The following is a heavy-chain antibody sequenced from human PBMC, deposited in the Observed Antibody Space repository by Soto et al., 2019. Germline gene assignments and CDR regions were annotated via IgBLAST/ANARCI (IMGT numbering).Heavy chain of an antibody. CDR2: ITSSVTTV. V-gene: IGHV3-48*02. D-gene: IGHD2-15*01. CDR3: ERGSSYWAYNFDF. CDR1: GFTFSSYS. J-gene: IGHJ4*02. Sequence: EVHLVESGGGLVQPGGSLRLSCAASGFTFSSYSLNWVRQAPGKGLEWVSYITSSVTTVYYADSVRGRFTISRDNDKNSLYLQMNSLKDVDTALYYCERGSSYWAYNFDFWGQGTLVTFSS.